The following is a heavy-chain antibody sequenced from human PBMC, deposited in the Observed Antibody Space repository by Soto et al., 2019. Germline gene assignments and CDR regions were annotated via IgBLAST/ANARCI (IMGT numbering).Heavy chain of an antibody. CDR1: GYKFTTYW. CDR3: VATYGDYLDY. D-gene: IGHD4-17*01. CDR2: IYPDDSDS. V-gene: IGHV5-51*01. J-gene: IGHJ4*02. Sequence: GESLKISCKGSGYKFTTYWIGWVRQMPGKGLAWMAIIYPDDSDSRYSPSFQGQVTISADKSISTAYLQWSSLKASDTAIYYCVATYGDYLDYWGQGTLVTVSS.